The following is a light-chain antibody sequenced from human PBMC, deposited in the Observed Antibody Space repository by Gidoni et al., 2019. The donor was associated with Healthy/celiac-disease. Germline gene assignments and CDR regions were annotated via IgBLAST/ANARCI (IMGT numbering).Light chain of an antibody. V-gene: IGKV3-20*01. Sequence: EIVLTQSPGTLSLSPGERATLSCRASQSVSSSYLAWYQQKPGQAPRLLIYGASSRATGIPDGFSGGGSGTDFALTISRLEPEDFAVYYCQQYGSSPWTFGQGTKVEIK. CDR1: QSVSSSY. CDR3: QQYGSSPWT. J-gene: IGKJ1*01. CDR2: GAS.